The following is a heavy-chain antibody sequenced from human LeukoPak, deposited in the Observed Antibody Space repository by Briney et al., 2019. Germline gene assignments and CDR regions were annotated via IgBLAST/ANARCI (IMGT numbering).Heavy chain of an antibody. D-gene: IGHD2-8*01. CDR3: ATRRRGVGFPPQ. V-gene: IGHV4-39*07. J-gene: IGHJ4*02. CDR2: MYYSGST. Sequence: PSETLSLTCTVSGGSLSSSSYYWGWIRQSPGKGLEWIGSMYYSGSTYYNPSFKSRVTISVDTSKNQFSLKLTSVTAADTAVYYCATRRRGVGFPPQWGQGTLVTVSS. CDR1: GGSLSSSSYY.